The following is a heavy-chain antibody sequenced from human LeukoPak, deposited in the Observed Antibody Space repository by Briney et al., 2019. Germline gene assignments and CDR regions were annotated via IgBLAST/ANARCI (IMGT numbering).Heavy chain of an antibody. CDR3: ARGRVVREPRDYYGMDV. Sequence: SVKVSCKASGGTFSSYAISRVRQAPGQGLEWMGGIIPIFGTANYAQKFQGRVTITADESTSTAYMELSSLRSEDTAVYYCARGRVVREPRDYYGMDVWGKGTTVTVSS. J-gene: IGHJ6*04. CDR1: GGTFSSYA. CDR2: IIPIFGTA. V-gene: IGHV1-69*01. D-gene: IGHD3-10*01.